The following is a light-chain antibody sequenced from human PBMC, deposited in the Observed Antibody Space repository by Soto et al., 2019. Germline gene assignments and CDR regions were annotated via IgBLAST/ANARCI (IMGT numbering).Light chain of an antibody. CDR2: YDA. CDR1: KIGSKS. Sequence: SYELTQPPSVSVAPGKTARITCGGNKIGSKSVHWYQQKPGQAPVLVIYYDADRPSGIPARFSGSNSGNTATLTISRVEAGDEADYFCQVWDTSTAHPWVFGTGTKLTVL. J-gene: IGLJ1*01. V-gene: IGLV3-21*01. CDR3: QVWDTSTAHPWV.